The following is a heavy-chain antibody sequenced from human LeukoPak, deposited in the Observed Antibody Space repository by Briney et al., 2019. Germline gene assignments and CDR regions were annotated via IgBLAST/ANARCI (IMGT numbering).Heavy chain of an antibody. CDR3: VRALSPYCSSTSCYYYGMDV. D-gene: IGHD2-2*01. Sequence: GGSLRLSCAASGFTFSSYAMHWVRQAPGKGLEWVAVISYDGSNKYYADSVKGRFTISRDNSKNTLYLQMNSLRAEDTAVYYCVRALSPYCSSTSCYYYGMDVWGQGTTVTVSS. CDR2: ISYDGSNK. CDR1: GFTFSSYA. V-gene: IGHV3-30-3*01. J-gene: IGHJ6*02.